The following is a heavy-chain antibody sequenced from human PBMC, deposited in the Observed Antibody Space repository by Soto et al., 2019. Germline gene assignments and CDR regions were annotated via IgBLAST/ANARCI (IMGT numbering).Heavy chain of an antibody. J-gene: IGHJ3*02. Sequence: EVQLVESGGGLVQPGGSLRLSCAASGFTFSSYDMHWVRQATGQGLEWVSAIGTAGDTYYPGSVKDRFTISRDNAKNSVYLQMNSLRAGDTAVYYCARGPTEYCSGGSCYRDGAFDIWGQGTMVTVSS. V-gene: IGHV3-13*01. D-gene: IGHD2-15*01. CDR1: GFTFSSYD. CDR3: ARGPTEYCSGGSCYRDGAFDI. CDR2: IGTAGDT.